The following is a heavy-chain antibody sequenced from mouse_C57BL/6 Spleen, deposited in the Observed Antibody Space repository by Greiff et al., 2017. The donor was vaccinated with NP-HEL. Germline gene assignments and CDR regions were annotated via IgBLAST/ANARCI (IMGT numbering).Heavy chain of an antibody. V-gene: IGHV3-6*01. D-gene: IGHD2-4*01. J-gene: IGHJ4*01. CDR2: ISYDGSN. Sequence: EVKVEESGPGLVKPSQSLSLTCSVTGYSITSGYYWNWIRQFPGNKLEWMGYISYDGSNNYNPSLKNRISITRDTSKNQFFLKLNSVTTEDTATYYCARFYDYDEGGYYAMDYWGQGTSVTVSS. CDR1: GYSITSGYY. CDR3: ARFYDYDEGGYYAMDY.